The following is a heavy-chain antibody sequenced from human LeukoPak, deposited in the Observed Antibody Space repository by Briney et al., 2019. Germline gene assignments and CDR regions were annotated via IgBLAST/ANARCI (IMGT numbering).Heavy chain of an antibody. J-gene: IGHJ4*02. CDR1: GFTFSSYG. CDR3: ARDLPYGDHEVGDY. D-gene: IGHD4-17*01. Sequence: PGRSLRLSCAASGFTFSSYGMHWVRQAPGRGLEWVAVIWYDGSNKYYADSVKGRFTISRDNSKNTLYLQMNSLRAEDTAVYYCARDLPYGDHEVGDYWGQGTLVTVPS. CDR2: IWYDGSNK. V-gene: IGHV3-33*01.